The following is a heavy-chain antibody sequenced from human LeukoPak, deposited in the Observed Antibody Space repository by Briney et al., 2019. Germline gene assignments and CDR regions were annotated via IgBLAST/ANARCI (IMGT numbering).Heavy chain of an antibody. D-gene: IGHD2-2*01. CDR1: GHTSTTYA. CDR2: INAGNGNI. V-gene: IGHV1-3*01. Sequence: ASVKVSCKASGHTSTTYAIHWVRQAPGQGLEWMXXINAGNGNIKXXQXXXXXVTITGDTSASTAYKELSSLRSEDTAVYYCARGYCSSTSCYMDVWGQGTTVT. J-gene: IGHJ6*02. CDR3: ARGYCSSTSCYMDV.